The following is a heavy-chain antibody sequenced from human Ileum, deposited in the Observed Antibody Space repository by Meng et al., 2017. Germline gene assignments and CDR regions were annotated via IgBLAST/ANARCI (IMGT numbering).Heavy chain of an antibody. D-gene: IGHD2-8*01. CDR1: GGSISSGDYY. CDR3: ARAPKYCTNAVCSRPLDS. J-gene: IGHJ4*02. CDR2: IYSNGNT. V-gene: IGHV4-30-4*01. Sequence: VQLPESGPRLVKPSQTLSLTCTVSGGSISSGDYYASWVRQSPGKGPEWIGYIYSNGNTYSNPSLRGRLMISIDTSKNQFSLKLSPVTAADTAVYYCARAPKYCTNAVCSRPLDSWGQGTLVTVSS.